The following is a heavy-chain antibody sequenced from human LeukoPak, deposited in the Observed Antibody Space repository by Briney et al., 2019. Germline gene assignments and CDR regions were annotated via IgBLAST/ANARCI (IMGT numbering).Heavy chain of an antibody. CDR3: AQIHVGYFDY. J-gene: IGHJ4*02. D-gene: IGHD5-18*01. CDR2: ISYDGSNK. Sequence: GGSLRLSCAASGFTFSSYAMHWVRQAPGKGLEWVAVISYDGSNKYYADSVKGRFTISRDTYKNTLYLQMNSLRAEDTAVYYCAQIHVGYFDYWGQGTLVAVSS. CDR1: GFTFSSYA. V-gene: IGHV3-30*04.